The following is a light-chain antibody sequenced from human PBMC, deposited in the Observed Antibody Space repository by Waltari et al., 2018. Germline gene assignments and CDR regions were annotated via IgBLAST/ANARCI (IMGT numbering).Light chain of an antibody. J-gene: IGKJ1*01. CDR3: QKYDRLPAT. V-gene: IGKV3-20*01. CDR2: GAS. CDR1: QSVSRF. Sequence: EIVLTQSPGTLSLSPGERGTLSCRASQSVSRFLAWYQQKPGQAPRLLIYGASTRATGIPDRVSGSGSGTDVSLTISRLEPEDFAVYYCQKYDRLPATFGQGTKVEIK.